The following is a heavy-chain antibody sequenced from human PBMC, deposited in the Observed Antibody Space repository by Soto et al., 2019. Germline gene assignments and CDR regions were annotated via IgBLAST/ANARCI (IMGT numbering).Heavy chain of an antibody. Sequence: PGGSLRLSCAASGFTYSTYTMHWVRQAPGKGLEWVAVISYDGNNKFYADSVKGRFTISRDNAKNSLYLQMNSLRAEDMAVYYCAREIVVARGVSYFDYWGPGTLVTVSS. D-gene: IGHD2-2*01. CDR1: GFTYSTYT. J-gene: IGHJ4*02. CDR3: AREIVVARGVSYFDY. CDR2: ISYDGNNK. V-gene: IGHV3-30-3*01.